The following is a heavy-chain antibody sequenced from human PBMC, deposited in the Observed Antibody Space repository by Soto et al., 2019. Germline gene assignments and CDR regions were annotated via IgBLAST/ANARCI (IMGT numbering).Heavy chain of an antibody. CDR3: ARRGLGLDY. V-gene: IGHV4-39*01. CDR2: IYYSGRT. J-gene: IGHJ4*02. CDR1: GGSISGDSYY. Sequence: QLQLHESGPGLVKPSETLSLTCTVTGGSISGDSYYWAWIRQPPGKGLEWIGNIYYSGRTFYNPSLRSHLTISVDTSKNQFSLRLSSVTAADTAVYYCARRGLGLDYCGRATLVTVSS. D-gene: IGHD3-16*01.